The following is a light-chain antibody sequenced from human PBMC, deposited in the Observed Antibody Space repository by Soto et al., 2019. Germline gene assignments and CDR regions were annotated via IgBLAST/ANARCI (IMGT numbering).Light chain of an antibody. CDR1: QSVGNY. J-gene: IGKJ4*01. CDR3: QQRAQWPIT. V-gene: IGKV3-11*01. CDR2: DAF. Sequence: EIVLTQSPATLSLSPGERATLSCRASQSVGNYLIWYQQKPGQAPRLLIYDAFNKATGIPARFSGSGSGTDFTLTISSLAPDDFAVYYCQQRAQWPITFGGGTKVEIK.